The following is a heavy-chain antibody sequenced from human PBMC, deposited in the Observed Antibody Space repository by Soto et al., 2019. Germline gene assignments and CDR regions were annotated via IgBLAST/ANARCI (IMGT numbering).Heavy chain of an antibody. Sequence: QVQLVQSGAEVRKPGSSGRVACKASGDKFSTYAINWVRQVPGQGLEWLGGIITFFGAAMYAQKFQGRVTITADESATTAYMELSSLRSEDTAVYYCARGGKERFRGSGMDVWGQGTTVTVSS. J-gene: IGHJ6*02. CDR2: IITFFGAA. V-gene: IGHV1-69*01. CDR1: GDKFSTYA. CDR3: ARGGKERFRGSGMDV. D-gene: IGHD1-1*01.